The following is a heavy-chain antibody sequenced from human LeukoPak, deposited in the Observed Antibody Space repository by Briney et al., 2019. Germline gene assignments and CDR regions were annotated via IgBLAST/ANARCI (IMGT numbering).Heavy chain of an antibody. CDR3: AREADGYDSSGYYSDFDY. CDR1: GGSFSGYY. CDR2: INHSGST. V-gene: IGHV4-34*01. Sequence: SETLSLTCAVYGGSFSGYYWSWIRQPPGKGLEWIGEINHSGSTNYNPSLKSRVTISVDTSKNQFSLRLSSVTAADTAVYYCAREADGYDSSGYYSDFDYWGQGTLVTVSS. D-gene: IGHD3-22*01. J-gene: IGHJ4*02.